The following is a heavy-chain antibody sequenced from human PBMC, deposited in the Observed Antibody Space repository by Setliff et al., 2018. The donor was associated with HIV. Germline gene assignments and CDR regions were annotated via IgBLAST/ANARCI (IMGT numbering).Heavy chain of an antibody. CDR3: AIDVIGGWLRPMPDY. V-gene: IGHV4-61*09. CDR2: IYTSGST. CDR1: GGSISSGTYY. D-gene: IGHD5-12*01. Sequence: PSETLSLTCTVSGGSISSGTYYWSWIRQPAGKGLEWIGHIYTSGSTNYNPSLKSRVTISVDTSKNQFSLKVSSVTAADTAVYYCAIDVIGGWLRPMPDYWGPGTLVTVSS. J-gene: IGHJ4*02.